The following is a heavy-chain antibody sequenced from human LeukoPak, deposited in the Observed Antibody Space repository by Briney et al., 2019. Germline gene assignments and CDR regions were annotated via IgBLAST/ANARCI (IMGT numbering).Heavy chain of an antibody. J-gene: IGHJ5*02. CDR1: GFTFTTYW. CDR3: AKDRHAPGRYCSSTSCLPFDP. CDR2: IQQDGSER. V-gene: IGHV3-7*03. Sequence: GGSMRLSCAAAGFTFTTYWMNWVCKAPVRVMEWMANIQQDGSERYYVDSVKGRFTISRDNSEKKLYLQMNSLRAEDTAVYYCAKDRHAPGRYCSSTSCLPFDPWGQGTLVTVSS. D-gene: IGHD2-2*01.